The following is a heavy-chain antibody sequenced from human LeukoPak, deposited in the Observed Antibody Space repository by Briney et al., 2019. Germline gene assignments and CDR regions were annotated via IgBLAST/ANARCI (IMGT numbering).Heavy chain of an antibody. CDR2: INPNSGGT. D-gene: IGHD1-1*01. CDR1: GYTFTDYY. J-gene: IGHJ6*02. Sequence: ASVKVSCKASGYTFTDYYMHWVRQAPGQGLEWMGWINPNSGGTNYAQDFHGRVTMTRDTSISTAYMELSRLRSDDTAVYYCARDYNSSDRNYYYGMDVWGQGTTVSVSS. V-gene: IGHV1-2*02. CDR3: ARDYNSSDRNYYYGMDV.